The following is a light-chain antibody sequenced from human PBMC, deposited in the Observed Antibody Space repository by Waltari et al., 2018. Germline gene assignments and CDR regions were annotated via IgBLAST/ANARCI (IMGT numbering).Light chain of an antibody. CDR1: QSISRT. V-gene: IGKV3-20*01. CDR2: AAS. J-gene: IGKJ1*01. Sequence: EIVLTQSPGTLSLSPGERATLSCRARQSISRTLVWYQKKPGQAPRLLFYAASTRAAGIQDRFSGSGSGTDFSLTISRLEPEDFAVYYCQHYLSLPVTFGQGTKVEIK. CDR3: QHYLSLPVT.